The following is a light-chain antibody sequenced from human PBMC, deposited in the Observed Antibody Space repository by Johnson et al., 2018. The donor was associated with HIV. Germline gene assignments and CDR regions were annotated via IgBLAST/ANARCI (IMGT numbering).Light chain of an antibody. V-gene: IGLV1-51*02. CDR1: SSNIGNNY. CDR3: GTWDSSLSGV. J-gene: IGLJ1*01. CDR2: KNN. Sequence: QSVLTQPPSVSAAPGQKVTISCSGSSSNIGNNYVSWYQVVPGTAPKLLIYKNNKRPSGIPDRFSGSKSGTSATLGITGLQTGDEADYYCGTWDSSLSGVFGTGTKVTVL.